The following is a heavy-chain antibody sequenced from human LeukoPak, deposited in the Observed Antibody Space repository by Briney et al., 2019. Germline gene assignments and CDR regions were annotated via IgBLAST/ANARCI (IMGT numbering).Heavy chain of an antibody. CDR2: IYYSGNT. Sequence: SETLSLTCTVSGDSISTSNSYWGWIRQPPGKGLEWIGSIYYSGNTYYNASLKSRVTISVDTSKNQFSLKLTSVTAADTAVYYCACKRGFVVNWFDPWGRGTLVTVSS. D-gene: IGHD2-21*01. CDR3: ACKRGFVVNWFDP. CDR1: GDSISTSNSY. V-gene: IGHV4-39*01. J-gene: IGHJ5*02.